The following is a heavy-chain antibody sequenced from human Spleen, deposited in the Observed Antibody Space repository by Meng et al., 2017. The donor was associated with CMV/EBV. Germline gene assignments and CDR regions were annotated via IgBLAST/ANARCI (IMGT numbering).Heavy chain of an antibody. CDR1: GGTFSNYT. J-gene: IGHJ3*02. Sequence: SVKVSCKASGGTFSNYTITWVRQAPGQGLEWMGGIIPTLGLAKYAQRFQGRATITAHKSTSTAYLELSSLTSDDTAVYYCARDTPPDVTVVVPAAMDAFDIWGQGTMVTVSS. CDR2: IIPTLGLA. CDR3: ARDTPPDVTVVVPAAMDAFDI. V-gene: IGHV1-69*10. D-gene: IGHD2-2*01.